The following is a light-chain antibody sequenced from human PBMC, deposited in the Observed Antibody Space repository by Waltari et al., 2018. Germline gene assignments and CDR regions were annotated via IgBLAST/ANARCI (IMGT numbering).Light chain of an antibody. CDR3: QQYDNWPLT. CDR2: DAS. V-gene: IGKV3-15*01. J-gene: IGKJ5*01. Sequence: ETVMKQSPATLSVYPGERATLSCRASQRIKNNLAWYQQKGGQAPRLLLFDASTRATGISARFSGSGYGTEFTLTISSLQSEDFAVYYCQQYDNWPLTFGQGTRLDIK. CDR1: QRIKNN.